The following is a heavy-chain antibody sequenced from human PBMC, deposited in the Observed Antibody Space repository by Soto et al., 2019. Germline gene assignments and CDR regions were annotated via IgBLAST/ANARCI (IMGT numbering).Heavy chain of an antibody. V-gene: IGHV4-39*01. Sequence: PSETLSLTCTVSGGSISSSIYYWGWIRQPPGKGLEWIGSIYYSGSTYYNPSLKSRVTISVDTSKNQFSLKRSSVTAADTAVYYCARLHTTGTTGPRDAFDIWGQGTMVTVSS. CDR1: GGSISSSIYY. CDR2: IYYSGST. J-gene: IGHJ3*02. CDR3: ARLHTTGTTGPRDAFDI. D-gene: IGHD1-1*01.